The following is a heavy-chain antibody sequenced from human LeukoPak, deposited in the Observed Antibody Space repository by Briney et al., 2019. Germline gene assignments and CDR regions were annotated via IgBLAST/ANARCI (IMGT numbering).Heavy chain of an antibody. Sequence: SETLSLTCAVYGGSFSGYYWSWIRQPPGKGLEWIGEINHSGSTNYNPSLKSRVTISVDTSKNQFSLKLTSVTAADTAVYYCAKDQLNRFCSAGSCSTTPDYWGQGTLVTVSS. CDR1: GGSFSGYY. CDR3: AKDQLNRFCSAGSCSTTPDY. CDR2: INHSGST. V-gene: IGHV4-34*01. J-gene: IGHJ4*02. D-gene: IGHD2-15*01.